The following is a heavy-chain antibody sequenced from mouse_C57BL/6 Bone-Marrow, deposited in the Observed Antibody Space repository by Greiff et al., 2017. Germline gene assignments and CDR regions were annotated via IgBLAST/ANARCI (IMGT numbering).Heavy chain of an antibody. CDR1: GYTFTSYW. Sequence: QVQLQQSGAELVMPGASVKLSCKASGYTFTSYWMHWVKQRPGQGLEWIGEIDPSDSYTNYNQKFKGKSTLTVDKSSSTAYMQLSSLTSEDSAVYYCARGSGLSWFAYWGQGTLVTVSA. D-gene: IGHD3-2*02. V-gene: IGHV1-69*01. J-gene: IGHJ3*01. CDR3: ARGSGLSWFAY. CDR2: IDPSDSYT.